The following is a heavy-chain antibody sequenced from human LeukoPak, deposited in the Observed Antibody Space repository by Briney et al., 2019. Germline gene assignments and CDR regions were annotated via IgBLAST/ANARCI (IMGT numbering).Heavy chain of an antibody. D-gene: IGHD1-26*01. CDR1: GYTFITYA. J-gene: IGHJ4*02. V-gene: IGHV1-3*01. CDR3: ARGSGSYYFYSFDY. CDR2: INVGNGNI. Sequence: ASVNVSSKASGYTFITYAMHWVRQAPGQRLEWMGWINVGNGNIKYSQKFQGRVTITRDTSASTAYMELSSLRSEDTAVYYCARGSGSYYFYSFDYWGQGTLVTVSS.